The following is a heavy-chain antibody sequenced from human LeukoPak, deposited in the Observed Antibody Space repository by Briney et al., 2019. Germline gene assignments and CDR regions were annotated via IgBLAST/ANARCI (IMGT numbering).Heavy chain of an antibody. D-gene: IGHD2-2*01. J-gene: IGHJ6*03. Sequence: GASVKVSCKASGGTFSSYAISWVRQAPGQGLEWMGGIIPIFGTANYAQKFQGRVTITADESTSTAYMELSSLRSEDTAVYYCARELEVPAAMEVYYYYMDVWGKGTTVTVSS. CDR3: ARELEVPAAMEVYYYYMDV. CDR2: IIPIFGTA. V-gene: IGHV1-69*13. CDR1: GGTFSSYA.